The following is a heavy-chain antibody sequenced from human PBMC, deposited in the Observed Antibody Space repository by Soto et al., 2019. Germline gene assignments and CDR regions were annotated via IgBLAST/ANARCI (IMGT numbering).Heavy chain of an antibody. V-gene: IGHV1-69*06. D-gene: IGHD2-2*01. Sequence: VASVKVSCKPSGGIFTNYAFTWVRQAPGQRLEWMGGIIPLFGTANYAQSFQGRVTITADKSTTTVYLEVNSLRSEDTALYYCSAYCSSSNCRASDDYWGQGTLVTVSS. CDR2: IIPLFGTA. J-gene: IGHJ4*02. CDR3: SAYCSSSNCRASDDY. CDR1: GGIFTNYA.